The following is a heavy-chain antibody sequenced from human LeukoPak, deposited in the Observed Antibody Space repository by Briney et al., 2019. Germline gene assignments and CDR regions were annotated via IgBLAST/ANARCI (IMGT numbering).Heavy chain of an antibody. Sequence: ASVKVSCKASGYTFTSYYMHWVRQAPGHGLEWMGIINPSVGSTSYAQKFQGRVTMTRDMSTSTVYMELSSLRSEDTAVYYCARDFYCSSTSCSYYFDYWGQGTLVTVSS. V-gene: IGHV1-46*01. D-gene: IGHD2-2*01. CDR2: INPSVGST. CDR3: ARDFYCSSTSCSYYFDY. CDR1: GYTFTSYY. J-gene: IGHJ4*02.